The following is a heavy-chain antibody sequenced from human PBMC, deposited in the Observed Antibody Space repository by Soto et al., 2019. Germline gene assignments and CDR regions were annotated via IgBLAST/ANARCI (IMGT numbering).Heavy chain of an antibody. V-gene: IGHV1-2*02. J-gene: IGHJ6*02. CDR1: GYTFTGYY. Sequence: GASVKVSCKASGYTFTGYYMHWVRQAPGQGLEWMGWINPNSGGTNYAQKFQGRVTMTRDTSISTAYMELSRLRSDDTAVYYCARAVRPARFLEWLSEAYYYYGMDVWGQGTTVTVSS. D-gene: IGHD3-3*01. CDR3: ARAVRPARFLEWLSEAYYYYGMDV. CDR2: INPNSGGT.